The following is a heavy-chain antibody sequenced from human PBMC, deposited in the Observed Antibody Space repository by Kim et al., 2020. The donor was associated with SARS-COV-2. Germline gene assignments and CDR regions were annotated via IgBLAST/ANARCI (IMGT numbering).Heavy chain of an antibody. CDR3: ARVGTKGHWYFDL. D-gene: IGHD1-7*01. CDR2: ISSSGGQT. J-gene: IGHJ2*01. CDR1: GFTFSAYG. V-gene: IGHV3-64*02. Sequence: GGSLRLSCAASGFTFSAYGMHWVRQAPEKTLEYVSAISSSGGQTFYADSVRGRFTISRDNSKNTLYLQMGSLRPEDTAVYYCARVGTKGHWYFDLWGRGTRVTVAS.